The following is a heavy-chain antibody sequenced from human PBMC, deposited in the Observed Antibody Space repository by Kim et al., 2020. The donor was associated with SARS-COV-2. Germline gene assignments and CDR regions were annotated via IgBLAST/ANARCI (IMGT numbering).Heavy chain of an antibody. D-gene: IGHD6-13*01. J-gene: IGHJ4*02. V-gene: IGHV4-39*01. Sequence: YNPTLKSRVTLAVDASKNQFSLKVTSVTAADTAVYYCASRTQSSTWYFDYWGRGTLVAVSS. CDR3: ASRTQSSTWYFDY.